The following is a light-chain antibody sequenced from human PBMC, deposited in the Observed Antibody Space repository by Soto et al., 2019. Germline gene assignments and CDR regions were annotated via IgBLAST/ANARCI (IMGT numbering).Light chain of an antibody. CDR3: QQHSQWPIT. J-gene: IGKJ5*01. CDR1: HSINSN. Sequence: EIVMTQSPGTLSLSPGETATLSCRASHSINSNYLAWYQQKPGQAPRLLIYGISTRAADIPARFSGSGSGTDFTLTISSLQSEDFAFYYGQQHSQWPITFGQGTRLEIK. V-gene: IGKV3-15*01. CDR2: GIS.